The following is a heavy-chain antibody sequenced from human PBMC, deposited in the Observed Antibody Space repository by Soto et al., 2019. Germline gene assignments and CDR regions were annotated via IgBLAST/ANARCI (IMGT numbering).Heavy chain of an antibody. J-gene: IGHJ4*02. CDR2: MSHIGSF. CDR3: ARSLGWYAIDY. D-gene: IGHD6-19*01. CDR1: GDSIGSNYY. V-gene: IGHV4-4*02. Sequence: QVLLQESGPGLVQPSGTLSLSCVVSGDSIGSNYYWVWVRQPPGKGLAWFGDMSHIGSFTYNPSRNSRVTISMDKSQSQLSLNLNSVPAADTAVYYCARSLGWYAIDYWGQGTRVIVSS.